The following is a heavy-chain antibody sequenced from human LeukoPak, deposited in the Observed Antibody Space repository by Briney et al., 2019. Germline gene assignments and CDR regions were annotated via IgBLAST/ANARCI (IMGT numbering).Heavy chain of an antibody. CDR2: ISYDGSNK. J-gene: IGHJ4*02. D-gene: IGHD6-19*01. V-gene: IGHV3-30-3*01. Sequence: GGSLRLSCAASGFTFSSYAMHWVRQAPGKGLEWVAVISYDGSNKYYADSVKGRFTISRDNSKNTLYLQMISLRAEDTAVYYCARAGSSGWYYFDYWGQGTLVTVSS. CDR1: GFTFSSYA. CDR3: ARAGSSGWYYFDY.